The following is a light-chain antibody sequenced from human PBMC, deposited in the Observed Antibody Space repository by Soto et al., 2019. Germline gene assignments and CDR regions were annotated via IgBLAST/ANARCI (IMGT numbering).Light chain of an antibody. Sequence: EIVLTQSPGTLSLSPGARATLSCRASQSVSDNYLAWYQQRPGQAPRLLIHEASNRATGIPARFSGSGSGTDFTLTISSLEPEDFAVYYCQHRNNWLWTFGQGTKVDIK. V-gene: IGKV3-11*01. J-gene: IGKJ1*01. CDR2: EAS. CDR3: QHRNNWLWT. CDR1: QSVSDNY.